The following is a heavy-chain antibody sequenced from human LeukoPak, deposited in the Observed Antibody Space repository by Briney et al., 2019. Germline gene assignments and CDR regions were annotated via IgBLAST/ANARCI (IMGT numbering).Heavy chain of an antibody. Sequence: GGSLRLSCAASGFTFSSYSMNWVRQAPGKGLEWVSSISSSSSYIYYADSVKGRFTISRDNSKNTLYLQMNSLRAEDTALYYCAKDAQGLVRGGIYFDFWGKESLATVSS. CDR1: GFTFSSYS. D-gene: IGHD6-19*01. CDR2: ISSSSSYI. J-gene: IGHJ4*02. V-gene: IGHV3-21*04. CDR3: AKDAQGLVRGGIYFDF.